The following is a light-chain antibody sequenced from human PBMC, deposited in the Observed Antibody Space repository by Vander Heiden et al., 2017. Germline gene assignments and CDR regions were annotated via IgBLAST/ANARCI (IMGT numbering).Light chain of an antibody. CDR2: DAS. Sequence: ELVLTPSPVTLSVSPGVRAPLSCRASQGISSNLAWYQQRSGEAPRLLIYDASTWATGVPARFSGSGSGTEFTLSISRLQSEDFAVYYCQQDKNLPRTFGEGTKVEIK. CDR1: QGISSN. V-gene: IGKV3-15*01. CDR3: QQDKNLPRT. J-gene: IGKJ4*02.